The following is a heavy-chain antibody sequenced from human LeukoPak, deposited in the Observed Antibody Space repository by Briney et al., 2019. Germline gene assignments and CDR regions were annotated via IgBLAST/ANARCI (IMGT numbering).Heavy chain of an antibody. Sequence: SVTVSCTASGYTFTGYYMHWVRQAPGQGLEWMGGIIPIFGTANYAQKFQGRVTITADESTSTAYMELSSLRSEDTAVYYCARGRAAYAYYYDSSGYYPLDYWGQGTLVTVSS. CDR1: GYTFTGYY. V-gene: IGHV1-69*13. CDR3: ARGRAAYAYYYDSSGYYPLDY. J-gene: IGHJ4*02. D-gene: IGHD3-22*01. CDR2: IIPIFGTA.